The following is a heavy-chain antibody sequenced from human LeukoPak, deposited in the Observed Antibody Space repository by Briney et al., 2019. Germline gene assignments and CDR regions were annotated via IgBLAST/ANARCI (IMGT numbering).Heavy chain of an antibody. Sequence: GGSLRLSCAASGFTFSSYAMSWVRQAPGKGLEWVSAISASGGSTYYADSVKGRFTISRDNSKNTLYLQMNSLRAEDTAVYYCAKGPVGDTRSGDYWGQGTLVTVSS. D-gene: IGHD1-26*01. CDR3: AKGPVGDTRSGDY. CDR1: GFTFSSYA. CDR2: ISASGGST. V-gene: IGHV3-23*01. J-gene: IGHJ4*02.